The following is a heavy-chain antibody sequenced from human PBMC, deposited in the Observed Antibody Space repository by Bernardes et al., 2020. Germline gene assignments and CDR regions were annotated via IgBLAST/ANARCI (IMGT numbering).Heavy chain of an antibody. Sequence: GSLRLSCAVFEFTFSTYWMSWVRQAPGKGLEWVANIKQDGSEKNYVDSVKGRFTISRDNAKNSLYLQMNSLRAEDTAVYYCVREGIDAAIFDYWGQGTQVTVTS. V-gene: IGHV3-7*01. CDR2: IKQDGSEK. D-gene: IGHD6-13*01. J-gene: IGHJ4*02. CDR1: EFTFSTYW. CDR3: VREGIDAAIFDY.